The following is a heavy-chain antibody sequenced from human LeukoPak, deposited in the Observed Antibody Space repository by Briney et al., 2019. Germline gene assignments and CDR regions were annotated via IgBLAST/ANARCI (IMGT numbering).Heavy chain of an antibody. CDR1: GYSFTSYW. CDR2: IYPGDSDT. CDR3: ARTETYYGSGSYFDAFDI. V-gene: IGHV5-51*01. Sequence: GEPLKISCKGSGYSFTSYWIAWVRQMPGKGLEWMGIIYPGDSDTRYSPSFQGQVTISADKSISTAYLQWSSLKASDTAMYYCARTETYYGSGSYFDAFDIWGQGTMVTVSS. D-gene: IGHD3-10*01. J-gene: IGHJ3*02.